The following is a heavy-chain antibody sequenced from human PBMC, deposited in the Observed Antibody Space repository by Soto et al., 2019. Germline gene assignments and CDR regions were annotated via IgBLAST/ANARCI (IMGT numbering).Heavy chain of an antibody. Sequence: QVQLVESGGGVVQPGRSLRLSCAASGFTFSSYGMHWARQAPGKGLEWVAVISYDGSNKYYADSVKGRFTISTDNSKNTLYLQMNSLRAEDTAVYYCAKGKDTALVTAYYYGMDVWGQGTTVTVSS. CDR2: ISYDGSNK. J-gene: IGHJ6*02. CDR1: GFTFSSYG. CDR3: AKGKDTALVTAYYYGMDV. V-gene: IGHV3-30*18. D-gene: IGHD5-18*01.